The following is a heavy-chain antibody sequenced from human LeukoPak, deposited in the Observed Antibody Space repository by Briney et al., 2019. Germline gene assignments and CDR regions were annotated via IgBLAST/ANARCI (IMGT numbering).Heavy chain of an antibody. CDR2: MSPNSGDT. J-gene: IGHJ3*02. V-gene: IGHV1-8*01. D-gene: IGHD6-13*01. Sequence: GASVKVSCKASGYTFTSYDFNWVRQATGQRPEWMGWMSPNSGDTGYAQKFQDRVTMTRNTSISTAYMELSSLRSDDTAVYYCARAWSYSSSWYDSAFDIWGQGTMVTVSS. CDR3: ARAWSYSSSWYDSAFDI. CDR1: GYTFTSYD.